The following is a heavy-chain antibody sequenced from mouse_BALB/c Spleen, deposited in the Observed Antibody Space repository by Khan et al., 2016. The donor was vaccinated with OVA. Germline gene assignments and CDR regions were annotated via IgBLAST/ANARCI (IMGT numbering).Heavy chain of an antibody. CDR3: ARWDYYVPYYAMDY. J-gene: IGHJ4*01. D-gene: IGHD1-1*01. Sequence: EVQLQESGPGLVKPSRSLSLTCTVTGYSITSDYAWNWIRQFPGNKLEWMGYINYSGSTSYNPSLKSRISITRDTSKNQFFLQLNSVTTEDTATXYCARWDYYVPYYAMDYWGQGTSVTVSS. V-gene: IGHV3-2*02. CDR2: INYSGST. CDR1: GYSITSDYA.